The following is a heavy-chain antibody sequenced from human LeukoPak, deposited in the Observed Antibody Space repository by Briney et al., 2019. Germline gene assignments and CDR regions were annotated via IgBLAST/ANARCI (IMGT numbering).Heavy chain of an antibody. J-gene: IGHJ4*02. V-gene: IGHV3-23*01. CDR1: GFTFSSYA. CDR2: ISGSGGST. D-gene: IGHD6-13*01. CDR3: ATVSRIAAAGKEY. Sequence: PGGSLRLSCAASGFTFSSYAMSWVRQAPGKGLEWVSAISGSGGSTYYADSVKGRFTISRDNSKNSLYLQMNSLRAEDTAVYYCATVSRIAAAGKEYWGQGTLVTVSS.